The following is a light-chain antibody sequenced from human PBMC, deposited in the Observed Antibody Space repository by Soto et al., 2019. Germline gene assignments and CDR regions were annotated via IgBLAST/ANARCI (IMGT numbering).Light chain of an antibody. CDR1: SSDVGRYNL. CDR3: CTDAGIRTVV. Sequence: QSVLTQPASVSGSPGQSITISCTGTSSDVGRYNLVSWYQQHPGKAPKLMSYEGSKRPSGVSDRFSGSKSGNTASLTIAGLQAEDEADYYCCTDAGIRTVVFGGGTKLTVL. CDR2: EGS. J-gene: IGLJ2*01. V-gene: IGLV2-23*01.